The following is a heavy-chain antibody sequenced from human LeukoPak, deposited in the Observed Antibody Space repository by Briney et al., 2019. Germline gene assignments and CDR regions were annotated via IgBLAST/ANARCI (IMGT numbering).Heavy chain of an antibody. D-gene: IGHD6-13*01. Sequence: ASVKVSCKASGYTFTSYAMNWVRQAPGQGLEWMGWINTNTGNPTYAQGFTGRFVFSLDTSVSTAYLQISSLKAEDTAVYYCARTYSGSWLRLYYYYGMDVWGQGTTVTVTS. CDR1: GYTFTSYA. CDR3: ARTYSGSWLRLYYYYGMDV. CDR2: INTNTGNP. J-gene: IGHJ6*02. V-gene: IGHV7-4-1*02.